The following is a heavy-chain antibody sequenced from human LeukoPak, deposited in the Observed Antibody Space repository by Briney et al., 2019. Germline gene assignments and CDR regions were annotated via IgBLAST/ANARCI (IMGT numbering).Heavy chain of an antibody. CDR3: ARGASKRPYYDFWSGEPYYFDS. CDR2: ISAYNGNT. J-gene: IGHJ4*02. CDR1: GYTFTSYG. V-gene: IGHV1-18*01. D-gene: IGHD3-3*01. Sequence: ASVKVSCKASGYTFTSYGISWVRQAPGQGLEWMGWISAYNGNTNYAQKLQGRVTMTTDTSTSTAYMELRSLRSDDTAVYYCARGASKRPYYDFWSGEPYYFDSWGQGTRVTVSS.